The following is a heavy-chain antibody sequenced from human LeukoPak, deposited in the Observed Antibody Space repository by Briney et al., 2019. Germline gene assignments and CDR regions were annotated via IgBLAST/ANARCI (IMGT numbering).Heavy chain of an antibody. CDR1: GGSISSYY. J-gene: IGHJ4*02. CDR2: IYYSGSS. CDR3: ARVEDTYRQIDY. D-gene: IGHD2-2*02. Sequence: SETLSLTCTVSGGSISSYYWSWIRQPPGKGLEWIGYIYYSGSSNYNPSLKSRVTISVDTFKNQFSLKLSSVAAADTAVYYCARVEDTYRQIDYRGQGTLVTVSS. V-gene: IGHV4-59*01.